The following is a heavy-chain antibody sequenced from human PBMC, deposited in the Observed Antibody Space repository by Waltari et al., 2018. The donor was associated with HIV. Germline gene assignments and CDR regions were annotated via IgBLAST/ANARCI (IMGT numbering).Heavy chain of an antibody. Sequence: EVQLVESGGGLVQPGGSLRLSCAASGFTFNNYDMHWVRQAIGKGLEWVSSIGTAGDTYYPDAVKGRFNSSREKANNSMYLQMNSLTDGDTAVYYCARGRLYYDILTGYYRLGYYFDYWGQGTLVTVSS. J-gene: IGHJ4*02. V-gene: IGHV3-13*04. D-gene: IGHD3-9*01. CDR2: IGTAGDT. CDR3: ARGRLYYDILTGYYRLGYYFDY. CDR1: GFTFNNYD.